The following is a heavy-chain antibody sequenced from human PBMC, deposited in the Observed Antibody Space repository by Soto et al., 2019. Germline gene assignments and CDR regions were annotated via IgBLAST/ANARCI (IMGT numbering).Heavy chain of an antibody. D-gene: IGHD2-15*01. J-gene: IGHJ6*03. CDR1: GFTFSSYS. Sequence: GGSLRLSCAASGFTFSSYSMNWVRQAPGKGLEWVSYISSSSSTIYYADSVKGRFTISRDNAKNSLYLQMNSLRAEDTAVSYCAREGCSGGSCHLTPRYYYYMDVWGKGTTVTVSS. V-gene: IGHV3-48*01. CDR3: AREGCSGGSCHLTPRYYYYMDV. CDR2: ISSSSSTI.